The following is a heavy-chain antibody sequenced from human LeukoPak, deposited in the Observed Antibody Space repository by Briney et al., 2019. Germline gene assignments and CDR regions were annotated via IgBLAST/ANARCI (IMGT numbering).Heavy chain of an antibody. CDR3: ARGVRYYYGSGSSINDY. V-gene: IGHV4-34*01. Sequence: PSETLSLTCAVYGGSFSGYYWSWIRQPPGKGLEWIGEIKHSGSTNYNPSLKSRVTISVDTSKNQFSLKLSSVTAADTAVYYCARGVRYYYGSGSSINDYWGQGTRVTVSS. CDR1: GGSFSGYY. CDR2: IKHSGST. J-gene: IGHJ4*02. D-gene: IGHD3-10*01.